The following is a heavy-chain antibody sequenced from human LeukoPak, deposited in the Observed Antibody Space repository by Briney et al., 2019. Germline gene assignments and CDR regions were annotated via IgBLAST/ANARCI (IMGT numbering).Heavy chain of an antibody. CDR1: GGSISSYY. Sequence: SETLSLTCTVSGGSISSYYWSWIRQPAGKGLEWIGRIYISGSGSTNYNPSLKSRVTISGDTSKNQFSLRLSSVTAADTAVYYCARHVVAAAGTNWFDPWGQGTLVTVSS. CDR2: IYISGSGST. J-gene: IGHJ5*02. CDR3: ARHVVAAAGTNWFDP. V-gene: IGHV4-4*07. D-gene: IGHD6-13*01.